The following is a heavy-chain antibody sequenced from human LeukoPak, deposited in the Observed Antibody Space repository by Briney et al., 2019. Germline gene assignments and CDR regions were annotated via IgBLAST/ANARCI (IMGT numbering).Heavy chain of an antibody. CDR2: ISYDGHSK. CDR1: GVTFSTHG. Sequence: AGGSLRLSCAASGVTFSTHGIHWVRQAPGKGLEWVSVISYDGHSKYYADSVKGRFTISRDNAKNTVSLQMNSLTPEDTAVYYCAKEFCQGSCSQDYFDYWGQGTLVTVSS. V-gene: IGHV3-30*18. D-gene: IGHD2-15*01. J-gene: IGHJ4*02. CDR3: AKEFCQGSCSQDYFDY.